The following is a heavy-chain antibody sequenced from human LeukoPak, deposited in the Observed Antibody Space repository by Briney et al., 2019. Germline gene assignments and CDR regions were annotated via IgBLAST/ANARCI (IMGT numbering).Heavy chain of an antibody. V-gene: IGHV4-31*03. CDR3: ARVKVLRFLEWFLDF. D-gene: IGHD3-3*01. CDR2: VYYSGSS. Sequence: SETLSLTCSVSGSSASSDEYYWSWVRQHPGEGLEWIGYVYYSGSSYYIPSLESRVTMSVEVSKNQFSLELRSVTAADTAVYYCARVKVLRFLEWFLDFWGQGALVTVSS. J-gene: IGHJ4*02. CDR1: GSSASSDEYY.